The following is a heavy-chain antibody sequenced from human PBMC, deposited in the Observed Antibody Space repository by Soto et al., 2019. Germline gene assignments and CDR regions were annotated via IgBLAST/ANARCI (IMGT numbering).Heavy chain of an antibody. V-gene: IGHV3-30-3*01. Sequence: QVQLVESGGGVVQPGRSLRLSCAASGFSISRSAMHWVRQAPGKGLEWVAVIAYDVSNKWYADSAKGRFTISRDNSKNTLYLDMSSLRAEDTAIYFCARDLQAGDDNVNWFAPWGQGTLVTVSS. D-gene: IGHD1-1*01. CDR3: ARDLQAGDDNVNWFAP. J-gene: IGHJ5*02. CDR2: IAYDVSNK. CDR1: GFSISRSA.